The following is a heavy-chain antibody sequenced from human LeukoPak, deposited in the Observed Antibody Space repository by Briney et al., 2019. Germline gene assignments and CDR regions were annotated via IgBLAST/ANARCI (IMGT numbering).Heavy chain of an antibody. CDR2: ISPSGNII. V-gene: IGHV3-48*03. CDR3: ATVAFGYAFDI. CDR1: GFTFSSFE. J-gene: IGHJ3*02. Sequence: GGSLRLSCAASGFTFSSFEVTWVRQAPGKGLEWVSYISPSGNIIHYADSVKGRFTISRDNAKNSLYLQMSSLRAEDTAVYYCATVAFGYAFDIWGQGTMVTVSP. D-gene: IGHD3-10*01.